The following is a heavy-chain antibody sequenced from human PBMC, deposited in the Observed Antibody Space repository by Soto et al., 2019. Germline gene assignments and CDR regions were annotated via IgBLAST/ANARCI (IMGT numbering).Heavy chain of an antibody. Sequence: GGSLRLSCAASGFTFSSYGMHWVRQAPGKGLEWVAVISYDGSNKYYADSVKGRFTISRDNSKNTLYLQMNSLRAEDTAVYYCAKARNYYGMDVWGQGTTVTVSS. CDR2: ISYDGSNK. V-gene: IGHV3-30*18. CDR1: GFTFSSYG. CDR3: AKARNYYGMDV. J-gene: IGHJ6*02.